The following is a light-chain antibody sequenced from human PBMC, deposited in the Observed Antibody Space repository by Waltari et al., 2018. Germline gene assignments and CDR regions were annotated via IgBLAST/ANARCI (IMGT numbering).Light chain of an antibody. J-gene: IGLJ2*01. CDR2: EDT. CDR1: SSDVGSHNL. Sequence: QSALTQPASVSGSPGQSITISCTGTSSDVGSHNLVSWYQHHPGTAPKLIIYEDTKRPSVVSNRFSGTKSGNTASQTISGLQAEDEADYYCCSYAGGTASILLGGRTKLTVL. CDR3: CSYAGGTASIL. V-gene: IGLV2-23*01.